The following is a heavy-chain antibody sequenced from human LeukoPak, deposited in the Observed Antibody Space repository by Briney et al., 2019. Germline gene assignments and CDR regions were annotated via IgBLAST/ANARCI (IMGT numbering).Heavy chain of an antibody. Sequence: PGGSLRLSCAASGFTFSSYEMNWVRQAPGKGLEWVSYISSSGSTIYYADSVKGRFTISRDNAKNSLYLQMNSLRAEDTAVYYCARDNVGGGYDWDYYYYYVMDVWGQGTTVTVSS. V-gene: IGHV3-48*03. J-gene: IGHJ6*02. CDR1: GFTFSSYE. D-gene: IGHD5-12*01. CDR3: ARDNVGGGYDWDYYYYYVMDV. CDR2: ISSSGSTI.